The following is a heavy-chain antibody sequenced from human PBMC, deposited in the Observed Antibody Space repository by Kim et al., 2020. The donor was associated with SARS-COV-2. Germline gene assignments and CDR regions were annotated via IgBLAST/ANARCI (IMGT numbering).Heavy chain of an antibody. J-gene: IGHJ4*02. D-gene: IGHD5-18*01. CDR3: IRYNYGYLGFDN. Sequence: GGSLRLSCTASGFTFGDYGMSWVRQAPGKGLEWVSFIRSKAYGGTTEYAASVKGRFTISRDDSKSIAYLQMNSLKTEDTAVYYCIRYNYGYLGFDNWGQGTLVTVSS. V-gene: IGHV3-49*04. CDR1: GFTFGDYG. CDR2: IRSKAYGGTT.